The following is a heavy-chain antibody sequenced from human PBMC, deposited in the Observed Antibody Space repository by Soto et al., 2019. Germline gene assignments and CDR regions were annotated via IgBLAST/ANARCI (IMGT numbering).Heavy chain of an antibody. CDR1: GYTFTSYY. CDR2: INPSGGST. J-gene: IGHJ6*02. CDR3: ARAGSYYYDSSGQSRYYYYGMDV. Sequence: ASPKVSCKASGYTFTSYYMHWVRQAPGQGLEWMGIINPSGGSTSYAQKFQGRVTMTRDTSTSTVYMELSSLRSEDTAVYYCARAGSYYYDSSGQSRYYYYGMDVGG. V-gene: IGHV1-46*01. D-gene: IGHD3-22*01.